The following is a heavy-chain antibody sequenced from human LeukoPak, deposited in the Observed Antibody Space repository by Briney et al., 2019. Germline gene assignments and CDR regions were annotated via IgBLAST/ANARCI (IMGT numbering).Heavy chain of an antibody. CDR3: ARDYGVYYYNLDG. CDR2: INPNSGGT. J-gene: IGHJ6*03. D-gene: IGHD4-17*01. CDR1: GYTFTGYY. V-gene: IGHV1-2*02. Sequence: ASVKVSCKASGYTFTGYYMHWVRQAPGKGLEWMGWINPNSGGTNYAQKFQGRDTMTRDTSIRTAYMELSGLRYTDTAVYSSARDYGVYYYNLDGWGKGTTGTVSS.